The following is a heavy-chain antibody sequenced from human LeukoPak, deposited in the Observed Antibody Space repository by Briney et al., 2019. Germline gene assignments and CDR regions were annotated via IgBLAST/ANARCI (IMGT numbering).Heavy chain of an antibody. CDR1: GYIFSNFFSSYG. Sequence: RGAGVRVSCMDSGYIFSNFFSSYGIAWVRQAPGQGLEWMGWISPYNGKTKYAQKFQGIVTMTTETSTSTAYMELRRLRSDDTAVYYCASGYYSDGSGYSPAAYWGQGTRVTVSS. V-gene: IGHV1-18*01. D-gene: IGHD3-22*01. J-gene: IGHJ4*02. CDR3: ASGYYSDGSGYSPAAY. CDR2: ISPYNGKT.